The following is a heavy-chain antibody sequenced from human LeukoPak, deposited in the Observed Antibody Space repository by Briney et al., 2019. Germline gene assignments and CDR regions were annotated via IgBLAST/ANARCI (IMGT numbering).Heavy chain of an antibody. CDR1: GFTFSSYS. J-gene: IGHJ4*02. D-gene: IGHD6-13*01. CDR3: ARVGSSWYPIPY. V-gene: IGHV3-21*01. Sequence: GRSLRLSCAASGFTFSSYSMNWVRQAPGKGLEWVSSISSSSSYIYYADSVKGRFTISRDNAKNSLYLQMNSLRAEDTAVYYCARVGSSWYPIPYWGQGTLVTVSS. CDR2: ISSSSSYI.